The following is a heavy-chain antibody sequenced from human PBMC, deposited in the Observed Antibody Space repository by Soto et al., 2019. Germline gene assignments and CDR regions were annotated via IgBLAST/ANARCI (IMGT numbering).Heavy chain of an antibody. V-gene: IGHV6-1*01. Sequence: SQTLSLTCAISGYSVSGNSAAWNWIRQSPSRGLEWLGRTYYRSRWYNDYAVSVKSRITVTPDTSKNQFSLHLNSVTPEDTAVYYCEREFPYYVSSDSYLDYWGQGALFTASS. J-gene: IGHJ4*02. CDR3: EREFPYYVSSDSYLDY. CDR1: GYSVSGNSAA. CDR2: TYYRSRWYN. D-gene: IGHD3-16*01.